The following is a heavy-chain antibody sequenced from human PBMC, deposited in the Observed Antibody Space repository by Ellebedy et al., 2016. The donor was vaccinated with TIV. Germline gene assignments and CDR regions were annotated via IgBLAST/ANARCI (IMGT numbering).Heavy chain of an antibody. J-gene: IGHJ4*02. D-gene: IGHD4-17*01. CDR1: GGSISSGDYY. V-gene: IGHV4-39*01. CDR3: ASHYGDPRREFYFDY. CDR2: IYYSGST. Sequence: SETLSLXXTVSGGSISSGDYYWGWIRQPPGKGLEWIGSIYYSGSTYYNPSLKSRVTISVDTSKNQFSLKLSSVTAADTAVYYCASHYGDPRREFYFDYWGQGTLVTVSS.